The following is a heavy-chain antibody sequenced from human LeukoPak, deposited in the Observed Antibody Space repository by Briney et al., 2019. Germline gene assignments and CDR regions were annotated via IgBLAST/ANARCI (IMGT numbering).Heavy chain of an antibody. CDR2: IYYSGST. D-gene: IGHD3-22*01. Sequence: SETLSLTCTVSGSSISSYYWSWIRQPPGKGLEWIGYIYYSGSTNYNPSLKSRVTISVDTSKNQFSLKLSSVTAADTAVYYCASSDSSGYPDYWGQGTLVTVSS. V-gene: IGHV4-59*08. J-gene: IGHJ4*02. CDR1: GSSISSYY. CDR3: ASSDSSGYPDY.